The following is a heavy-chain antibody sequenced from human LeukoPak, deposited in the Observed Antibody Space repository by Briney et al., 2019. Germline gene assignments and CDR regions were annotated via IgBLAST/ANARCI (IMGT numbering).Heavy chain of an antibody. Sequence: SETLSLTCTVSGGSISSYYWSWIRQPPGKGLEWIGYIYYSGSTNYNPSLKSRVTISVDTSKNQFSLKLSSVTAADTAVYYCARHLYSSGWYHPFDYWGQGTLVTVSS. CDR3: ARHLYSSGWYHPFDY. CDR1: GGSISSYY. J-gene: IGHJ4*02. D-gene: IGHD6-19*01. CDR2: IYYSGST. V-gene: IGHV4-59*08.